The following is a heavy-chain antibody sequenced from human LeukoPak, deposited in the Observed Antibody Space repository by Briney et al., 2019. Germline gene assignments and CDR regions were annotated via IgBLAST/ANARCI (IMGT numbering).Heavy chain of an antibody. Sequence: SETLSLTCTVSGGSISSSSYYWGWIRQPPGKGLEWIGSIYYSGSTYYNPSLKSRVTISVDTSKNQFSLKLSSVTAADTAVYYCARDLGYTHGFGYWGQGTLVTVSS. V-gene: IGHV4-39*02. J-gene: IGHJ4*02. CDR1: GGSISSSSYY. D-gene: IGHD5-18*01. CDR3: ARDLGYTHGFGY. CDR2: IYYSGST.